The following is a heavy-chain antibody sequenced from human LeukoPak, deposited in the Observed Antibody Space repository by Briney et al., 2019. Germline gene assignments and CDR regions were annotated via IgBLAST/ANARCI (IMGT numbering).Heavy chain of an antibody. Sequence: GGSLRLSCAASGFTFRSFDMHWVRQDTGKRPEWVSSIGVAGDTYYPDSVKGRFTISRENAKNSLYLQMNSLRAEDTAVYYCARDKVNYDSPDYWGQGTLVTVSS. D-gene: IGHD5-12*01. CDR3: ARDKVNYDSPDY. CDR2: IGVAGDT. CDR1: GFTFRSFD. J-gene: IGHJ4*02. V-gene: IGHV3-13*01.